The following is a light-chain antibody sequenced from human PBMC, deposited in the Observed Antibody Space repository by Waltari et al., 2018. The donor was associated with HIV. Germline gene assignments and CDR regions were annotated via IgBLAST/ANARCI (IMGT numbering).Light chain of an antibody. Sequence: QSFLTKPPSPSGTPGQTVTISCSGASSNIKNENLNWYKQLPGMTPKLLIYKNFLRPSGVPDRFAASKSGTSAALTISGLRSADEADYYCVGWDSSLSAYVFGAGTKVAVL. J-gene: IGLJ1*01. CDR2: KNF. CDR1: SSNIKNEN. CDR3: VGWDSSLSAYV. V-gene: IGLV1-47*01.